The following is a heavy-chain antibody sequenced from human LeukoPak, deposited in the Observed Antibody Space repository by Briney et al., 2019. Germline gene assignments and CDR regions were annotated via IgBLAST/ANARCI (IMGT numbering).Heavy chain of an antibody. CDR1: GFTFSSYS. D-gene: IGHD3-10*01. CDR3: ARDRPRGYFDY. CDR2: ISSSSSTI. V-gene: IGHV3-48*04. J-gene: IGHJ4*02. Sequence: PGGSLRLSCAASGFTFSSYSMNWVRRAPGKGLEWVSYISSSSSTIYYADSVKGRFTISRDNAKNSLYLQMNSLRAEDTAVYYCARDRPRGYFDYWGQGTLVTVSS.